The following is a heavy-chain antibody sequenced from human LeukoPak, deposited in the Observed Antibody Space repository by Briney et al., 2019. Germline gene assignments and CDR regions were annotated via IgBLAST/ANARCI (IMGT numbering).Heavy chain of an antibody. J-gene: IGHJ4*02. CDR1: GGSFSGYY. V-gene: IGHV4-59*10. Sequence: PSETLSLTCAVYGGSFSGYYWSWIRQPPGKGLEWIGRIYTSGSTNYNPSLKSRVTISVDTSKNQFSLKLSSVTAADTAVYYCARGRADLLWFGDRDYFDYWGQGTLVTVSS. D-gene: IGHD3-10*01. CDR2: IYTSGST. CDR3: ARGRADLLWFGDRDYFDY.